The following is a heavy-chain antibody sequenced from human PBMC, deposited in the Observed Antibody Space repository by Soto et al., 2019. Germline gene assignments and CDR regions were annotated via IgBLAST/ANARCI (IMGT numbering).Heavy chain of an antibody. Sequence: QVQLVQSGAEVKKPGASVKVSCKASGYTFTSYGISWVRQAPGQGLEWMGWISAYNGNTNNAQKLQGRVTMNTDTDTSTAYMEVRSLRSDDTAVYYCARVGGYYYGSGSYRVWGQGTLVTVSS. V-gene: IGHV1-18*01. CDR1: GYTFTSYG. CDR3: ARVGGYYYGSGSYRV. J-gene: IGHJ4*02. D-gene: IGHD3-10*01. CDR2: ISAYNGNT.